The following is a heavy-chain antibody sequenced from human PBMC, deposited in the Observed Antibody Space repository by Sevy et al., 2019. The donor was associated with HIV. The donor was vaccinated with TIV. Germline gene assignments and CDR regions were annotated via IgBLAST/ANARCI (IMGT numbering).Heavy chain of an antibody. D-gene: IGHD2-2*01. J-gene: IGHJ5*02. CDR1: DGSFSGYY. V-gene: IGHV4-34*01. CDR2: INESGIT. Sequence: SETLYLTCAVHDGSFSGYYWNWIRHLPGKGLEWIGEINESGITYYNPSLKSRVTISVDTSKKQFSLKLNSVTAADTAVYFCARSPPVVVVPGAPSWFDPWGQGTLVTVSS. CDR3: ARSPPVVVVPGAPSWFDP.